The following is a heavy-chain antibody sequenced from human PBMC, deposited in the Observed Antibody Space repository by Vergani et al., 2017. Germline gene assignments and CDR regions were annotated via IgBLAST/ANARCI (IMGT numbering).Heavy chain of an antibody. J-gene: IGHJ4*02. CDR2: IQFDGSIQ. CDR1: GFTLSNYD. V-gene: IGHV3-30*02. Sequence: QVQLVESGGGVVQRGGSLRLSCATSGFTLSNYDMQWIRQGPGKGLEFVAFIQFDGSIQYYADSVKGRFTLSRDFSKNTLYLQMNSLRTDDTATYYCAKHFRGWGIDYWGQGTQVIVS. D-gene: IGHD3-16*01. CDR3: AKHFRGWGIDY.